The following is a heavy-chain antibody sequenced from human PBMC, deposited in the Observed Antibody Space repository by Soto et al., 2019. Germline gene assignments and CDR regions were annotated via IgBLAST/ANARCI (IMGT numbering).Heavy chain of an antibody. J-gene: IGHJ6*02. Sequence: GASVKVSCKVSGYTLTELSMHWVRQAPGKGLEWMGGFDPEDGETIYAQKFQGRVTMTEDTSTDTAYMELSSLRSEDTAVYYCATLGGVQDYYYYYGMDVWGQGTTVTVSS. CDR2: FDPEDGET. CDR1: GYTLTELS. V-gene: IGHV1-24*01. CDR3: ATLGGVQDYYYYYGMDV. D-gene: IGHD3-16*01.